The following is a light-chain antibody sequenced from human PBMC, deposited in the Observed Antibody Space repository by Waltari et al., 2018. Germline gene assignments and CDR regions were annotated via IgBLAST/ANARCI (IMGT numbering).Light chain of an antibody. CDR1: LTNIQSNT. CDR3: AGWDDSLNGPV. J-gene: IGLJ3*02. V-gene: IGLV1-44*01. CDR2: GDN. Sequence: VLPQQPSASGTPGQRSTTSCSGSLTNIQSNTVNWYRQLPGTAPKLLIYGDNQRPSWVPDRFSGSKSGTSASLAISGLQSADEADYYCAGWDDSLNGPVFGGGTQLTVL.